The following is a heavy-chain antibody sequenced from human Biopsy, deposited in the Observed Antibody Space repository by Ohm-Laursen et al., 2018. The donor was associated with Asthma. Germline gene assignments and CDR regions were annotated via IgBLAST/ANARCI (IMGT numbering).Heavy chain of an antibody. J-gene: IGHJ4*02. CDR2: ISGSGGST. D-gene: IGHD1-26*01. CDR3: ARAGALIVGATMGY. Sequence: SPRLSCSASGFTFSSYAMSWVRQAPGKGLEWVSAISGSGGSTYYADSVKGRFTISRDNSKNTLYLQMNSLRSEDTAVYYCARAGALIVGATMGYWGQGTLVTVSS. CDR1: GFTFSSYA. V-gene: IGHV3-23*01.